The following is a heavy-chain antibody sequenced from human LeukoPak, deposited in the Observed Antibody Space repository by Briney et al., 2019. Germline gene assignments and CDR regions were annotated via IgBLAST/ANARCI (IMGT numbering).Heavy chain of an antibody. CDR3: AKAHCSSTSCSRADN. D-gene: IGHD2-2*01. CDR2: IDGSGGTT. CDR1: GFTFTRNA. V-gene: IGHV3-23*01. J-gene: IGHJ4*02. Sequence: GGSLRLSCAASGFTFTRNAMAWVPQAPGKGLEWVSAIDGSGGTTFYEDSVKGRVTISRVQSTNTVYLQMNSLRADDTAVYYCAKAHCSSTSCSRADNWGQGTLVTVSS.